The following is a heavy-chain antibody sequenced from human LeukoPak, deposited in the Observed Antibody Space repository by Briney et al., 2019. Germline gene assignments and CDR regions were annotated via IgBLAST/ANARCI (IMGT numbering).Heavy chain of an antibody. CDR3: VRYGRRANDQPFDV. CDR1: GFTFSDSY. CDR2: ISNSGDSI. J-gene: IGHJ3*01. D-gene: IGHD1-1*01. V-gene: IGHV3-11*04. Sequence: GGSLRLSCAASGFTFSDSYMTWIRQAPGKGLEWVSFISNSGDSIYYADSVKGRFTTSRDNAKNSLFLQMNSLRAEDTAVYYCVRYGRRANDQPFDVWGQGTMVTVSS.